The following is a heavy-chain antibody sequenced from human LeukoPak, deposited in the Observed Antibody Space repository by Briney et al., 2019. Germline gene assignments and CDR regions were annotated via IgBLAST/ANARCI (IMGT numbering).Heavy chain of an antibody. Sequence: PSETLSLTCTVSGGSISSYYWSWIRQPPGKGLEWIGYIYYSGSTNYNPSLKSRVTISVDTSKNQFSLKLSSVTAADTAVYYCARTTPYGDYEYWGQGTLVTVSS. D-gene: IGHD4-17*01. CDR1: GGSISSYY. V-gene: IGHV4-59*08. J-gene: IGHJ4*02. CDR2: IYYSGST. CDR3: ARTTPYGDYEY.